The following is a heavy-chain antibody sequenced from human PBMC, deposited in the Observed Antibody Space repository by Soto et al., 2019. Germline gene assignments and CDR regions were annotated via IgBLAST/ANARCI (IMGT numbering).Heavy chain of an antibody. CDR1: GDSISSYY. Sequence: QVQLQGSGPGLLKPSETLSLTCTVSGDSISSYYWSWIRQPPGKGLEWIGYIYYIGSTNYNPSLKSRVTISVDTSKNQFSLKLSSVTAADTAVYYCARSNGDYGDYCSQGTLVTVSS. D-gene: IGHD4-17*01. V-gene: IGHV4-59*01. J-gene: IGHJ4*02. CDR3: ARSNGDYGDY. CDR2: IYYIGST.